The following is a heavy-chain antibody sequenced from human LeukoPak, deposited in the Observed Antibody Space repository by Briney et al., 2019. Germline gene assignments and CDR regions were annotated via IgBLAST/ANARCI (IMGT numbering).Heavy chain of an antibody. D-gene: IGHD6-13*01. J-gene: IGHJ4*02. CDR1: GGTFSSYA. CDR2: IIPIFGTA. Sequence: SVKVSCKASGGTFSSYAISWVRQAPGQGLEWMGGIIPIFGTANYAQKFQGRVTITADESTSTAYMELSSLRSEDTAVYYCASSSGSWYYLDYWGQGTLVTVSS. V-gene: IGHV1-69*13. CDR3: ASSSGSWYYLDY.